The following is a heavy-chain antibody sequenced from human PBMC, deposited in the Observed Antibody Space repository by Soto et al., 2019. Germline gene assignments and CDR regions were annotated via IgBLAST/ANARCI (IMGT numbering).Heavy chain of an antibody. CDR1: GYTLTELS. V-gene: IGHV1-24*01. CDR3: ATGYSGSGIPPFDY. D-gene: IGHD3-10*01. J-gene: IGHJ4*02. Sequence: ASVKVSCKVSGYTLTELSMHWVRQARGKGLEWMGGFDPEDGGTIYAQKFQGRVTMTEDTSTDTAYMELSSLRSEDTAVYYCATGYSGSGIPPFDYWGQGTLVTVSS. CDR2: FDPEDGGT.